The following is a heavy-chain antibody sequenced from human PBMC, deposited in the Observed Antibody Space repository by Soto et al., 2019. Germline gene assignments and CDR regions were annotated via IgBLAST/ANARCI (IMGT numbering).Heavy chain of an antibody. V-gene: IGHV3-23*01. CDR3: AKDKWTDGAWDIDY. Sequence: EVQLLESGGRLVQPGGSLRLSCVASGFVFSTYTMTWVRQAPGKGLEWVSSIIGSSGDTSYADSVRGRFTISRDSSQSTLFLQMNGLRADDTAVYFCAKDKWTDGAWDIDYWGQGTLVTVSS. CDR1: GFVFSTYT. D-gene: IGHD4-17*01. CDR2: IIGSSGDT. J-gene: IGHJ4*02.